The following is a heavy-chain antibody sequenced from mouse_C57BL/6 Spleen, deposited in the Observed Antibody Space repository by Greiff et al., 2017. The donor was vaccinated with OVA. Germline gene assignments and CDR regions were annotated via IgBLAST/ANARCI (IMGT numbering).Heavy chain of an antibody. V-gene: IGHV1-53*01. CDR3: ARSTGLLLRWFAY. J-gene: IGHJ3*01. Sequence: VKLQQPGTELVKPGASVKLSCKASGYTFTSYWMHWVKQRPGQGLEWIGNINPSNGGTNYNEKFKSKATLTVDKSSSTAYMQLSSLTSEDSAVYYCARSTGLLLRWFAYWGQGTLVTVSA. CDR1: GYTFTSYW. CDR2: INPSNGGT. D-gene: IGHD1-1*01.